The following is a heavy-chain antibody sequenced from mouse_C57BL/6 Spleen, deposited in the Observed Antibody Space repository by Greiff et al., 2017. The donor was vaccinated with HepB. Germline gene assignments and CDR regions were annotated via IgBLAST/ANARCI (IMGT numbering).Heavy chain of an antibody. CDR3: AREEGLRPWFAY. CDR1: GYTFTSYW. J-gene: IGHJ3*01. CDR2: IYPGSGST. V-gene: IGHV1-55*01. Sequence: QVQLQQPGAELVEPGASVKMSCKASGYTFTSYWITWVKQRPGQGLEWIGDIYPGSGSTNYNEKFKSKATLTVDTSSSTAYMQLSSLTSEDSAVDYCAREEGLRPWFAYWGQGTLVTVSA. D-gene: IGHD2-4*01.